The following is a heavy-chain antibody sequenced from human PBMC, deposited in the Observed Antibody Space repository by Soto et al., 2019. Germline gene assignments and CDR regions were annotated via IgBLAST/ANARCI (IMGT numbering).Heavy chain of an antibody. CDR1: GYSFTNYW. CDR2: IDPSDSYT. V-gene: IGHV5-10-1*01. J-gene: IGHJ4*02. Sequence: GESLKISCKGSGYSFTNYWISWVRQMPGKGLEWMGRIDPSDSYTNYSPSFQGHVTISIDKSISSAYVQWSSLKASDTAIYYCAIGTPSIDYWGKGNMVTVSA. D-gene: IGHD1-7*01. CDR3: AIGTPSIDY.